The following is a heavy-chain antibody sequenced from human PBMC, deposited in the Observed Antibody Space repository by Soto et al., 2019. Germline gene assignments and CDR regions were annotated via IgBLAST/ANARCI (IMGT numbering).Heavy chain of an antibody. CDR3: ATGAGWLRLDSRV. CDR2: IFYSGTT. D-gene: IGHD5-12*01. Sequence: QLQLQESGPGLVKPSETLSLSCTVSGASISSNGYYWGWIRQPPGKGLEWIGSIFYSGTTHYNPSLRSRLSISVDTSKNVFSLKLSSLTAADTAIYYCATGAGWLRLDSRVWCQGTLVTVSS. V-gene: IGHV4-39*02. J-gene: IGHJ4*02. CDR1: GASISSNGYY.